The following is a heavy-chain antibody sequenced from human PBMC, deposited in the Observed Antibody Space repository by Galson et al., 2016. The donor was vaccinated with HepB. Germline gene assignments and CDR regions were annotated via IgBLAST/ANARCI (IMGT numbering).Heavy chain of an antibody. CDR1: GFTFRTHA. CDR3: ARCVYTSMAPFDF. D-gene: IGHD5-18*01. CDR2: SK. J-gene: IGHJ4*02. Sequence: SLRLSCAASGFTFRTHAVHWVRQAPGKGLEWVGDSKYYPDSVKGRFTISRDNSKNTLYLQMNSLRPEDTPVYYWARCVYTSMAPFDFWGQGTLLTVSS. V-gene: IGHV3-30*04.